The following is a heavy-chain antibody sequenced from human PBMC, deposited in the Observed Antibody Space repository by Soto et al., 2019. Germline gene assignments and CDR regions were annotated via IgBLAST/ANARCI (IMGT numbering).Heavy chain of an antibody. D-gene: IGHD3-3*01. V-gene: IGHV4-59*01. CDR1: GGSISSYC. CDR3: ARVANDFWSGYPEYYFDY. J-gene: IGHJ4*02. CDR2: IYYSGST. Sequence: SETLSVTCTVSGGSISSYCWSWIRQPPGKGLEWIGYIYYSGSTNYNPSLKSRVTISVDTSKNQFSLKLSSVTAADTAVYYCARVANDFWSGYPEYYFDYWGQGTLVT.